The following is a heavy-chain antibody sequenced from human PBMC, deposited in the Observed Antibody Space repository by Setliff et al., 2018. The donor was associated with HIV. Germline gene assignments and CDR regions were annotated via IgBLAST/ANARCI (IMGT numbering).Heavy chain of an antibody. V-gene: IGHV1-18*01. D-gene: IGHD3-10*01. CDR1: GYTFTSYG. CDR2: ISAYNGNT. J-gene: IGHJ4*02. Sequence: ASVKVSCKASGYTFTSYGISWVRQAPGQGLEWMGWISAYNGNTNYAQKLQGRVTITTDTSTSTAYMELRSLRSDDTAVYYCARDNYYGSGSYFPRDYWGQGTLVTVSS. CDR3: ARDNYYGSGSYFPRDY.